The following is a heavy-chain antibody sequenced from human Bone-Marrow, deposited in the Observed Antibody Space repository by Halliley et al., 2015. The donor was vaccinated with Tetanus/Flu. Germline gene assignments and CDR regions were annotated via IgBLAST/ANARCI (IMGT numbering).Heavy chain of an antibody. J-gene: IGHJ4*02. CDR3: ARGRSGYDYVDY. V-gene: IGHV4-59*09. CDR2: IYYSGAN. Sequence: GIGYIYYSGANIYSPSLDSRVTISLETSKNRFSLELRSVTAADTAVYYCARGRSGYDYVDYWGQGTLVTVSS. D-gene: IGHD5-12*01.